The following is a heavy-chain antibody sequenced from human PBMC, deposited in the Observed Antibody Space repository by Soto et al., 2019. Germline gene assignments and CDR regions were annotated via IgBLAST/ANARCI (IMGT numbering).Heavy chain of an antibody. J-gene: IGHJ5*02. V-gene: IGHV2-5*01. CDR3: AKSGSSGWYGWFDP. D-gene: IGHD6-19*01. CDR1: GFSLRTSGVG. CDR2: IYWNDDK. Sequence: SGPTLVNPTQTLTLTCIFSGFSLRTSGVGGGWIRQPPGKALEWLGFIYWNDDKRYSLSLKSRLTITKDTSKNQVVLTMTNMDPVDTATYYCAKSGSSGWYGWFDPWGQGXLVTVSS.